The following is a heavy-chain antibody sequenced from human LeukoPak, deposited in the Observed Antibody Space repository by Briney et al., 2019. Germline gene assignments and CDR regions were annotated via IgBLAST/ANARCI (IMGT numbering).Heavy chain of an antibody. Sequence: ASVKVSCKASGGTFSSYAISWVRQAPGQGLEWMGRIIPILGIANYAQKFQGRVTMTRDTSTSTVYMELSSLRSEDTAVYYCARQGYCSSTSCYFQDPIDYWGQGTLVTVSS. J-gene: IGHJ4*02. V-gene: IGHV1-69*04. D-gene: IGHD2-2*01. CDR2: IIPILGIA. CDR3: ARQGYCSSTSCYFQDPIDY. CDR1: GGTFSSYA.